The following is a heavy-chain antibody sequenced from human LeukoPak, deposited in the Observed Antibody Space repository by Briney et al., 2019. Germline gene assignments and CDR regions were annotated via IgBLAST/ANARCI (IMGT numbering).Heavy chain of an antibody. D-gene: IGHD6-19*01. CDR2: IYYSGNT. Sequence: PSETLSLTCTVSGGSISSSSYYWGWIRQPPGKGLEWIGSIYYSGNTYDNLSLKSRVTISVDTSKNQFSLKLSSVTATDTAVYYCARHVSGDYSSGWYRWFDPWGQGTLVTVSS. J-gene: IGHJ5*02. CDR3: ARHVSGDYSSGWYRWFDP. V-gene: IGHV4-39*01. CDR1: GGSISSSSYY.